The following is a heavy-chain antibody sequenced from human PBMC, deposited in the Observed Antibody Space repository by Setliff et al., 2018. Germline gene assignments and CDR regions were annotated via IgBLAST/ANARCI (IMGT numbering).Heavy chain of an antibody. Sequence: GGSLRLSCAASGFHFSDHAMHWVRQAPGKGLEWVAVISYGRGKEYYGDSVKGRFTISRDNFKNTLYLQMSSLRVEDTAVYYCVNSYRGYDDYPDYWGQGTLVTVSS. D-gene: IGHD3-16*02. V-gene: IGHV3-30*18. CDR3: VNSYRGYDDYPDY. CDR2: ISYGRGKE. J-gene: IGHJ4*02. CDR1: GFHFSDHA.